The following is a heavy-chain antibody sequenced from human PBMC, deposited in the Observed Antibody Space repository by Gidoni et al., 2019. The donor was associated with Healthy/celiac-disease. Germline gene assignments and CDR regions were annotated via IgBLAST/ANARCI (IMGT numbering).Heavy chain of an antibody. CDR2: IIPILGIA. D-gene: IGHD4-17*01. Sequence: QVQLVQSGAEVKKPGSSVKVSCKASGGTFSSYTISWVRQAPGQGLEWMGRIIPILGIANYAQKFQGRVTITADKSTSTAYMELSSLRSEDTAVYYCARDRDYGDYSDYWGQGTLVTVSS. CDR3: ARDRDYGDYSDY. V-gene: IGHV1-69*08. CDR1: GGTFSSYT. J-gene: IGHJ4*02.